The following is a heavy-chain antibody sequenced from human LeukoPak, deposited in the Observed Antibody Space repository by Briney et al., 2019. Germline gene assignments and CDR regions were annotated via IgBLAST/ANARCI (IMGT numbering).Heavy chain of an antibody. V-gene: IGHV3-53*01. J-gene: IGHJ4*02. CDR3: ARGYTRFVY. CDR1: GFTFSSYW. Sequence: PGGSLRLSCAASGFTFSSYWMSWVRQAPGKGLEWVSVIYSGGSTYYADSVKGRFTISRDNSKNTLYLQMNSLRAEDTAVYYCARGYTRFVYWGQGTLVTVSS. CDR2: IYSGGST. D-gene: IGHD5-18*01.